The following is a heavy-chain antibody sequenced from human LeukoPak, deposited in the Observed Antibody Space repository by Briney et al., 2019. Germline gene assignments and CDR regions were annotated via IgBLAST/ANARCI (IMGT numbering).Heavy chain of an antibody. Sequence: ASVTVSCKASGYTFTGYYMHWVRQAPGQGLEWMGWINPNSGGTNYAQKFQGRVTMARDTSISTAYMKLSRLRSDDTAVYYCARGPIVGATYRPIDYWGQGTLVTVSS. CDR2: INPNSGGT. V-gene: IGHV1-2*02. D-gene: IGHD1-26*01. CDR1: GYTFTGYY. J-gene: IGHJ4*02. CDR3: ARGPIVGATYRPIDY.